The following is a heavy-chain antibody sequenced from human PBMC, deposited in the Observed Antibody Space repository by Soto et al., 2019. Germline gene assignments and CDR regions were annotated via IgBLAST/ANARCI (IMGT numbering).Heavy chain of an antibody. Sequence: SETLSLTCTVSGGSISSGDYYWSWIRQPPGKGLEGIGYIYYTGSSYYNPSLKSRVTISVDTSKNQSSLRLNSVTAADTAVYYCARVGRGANYESSCYIDNWGQGTLVTVSS. CDR2: IYYTGSS. CDR1: GGSISSGDYY. CDR3: ARVGRGANYESSCYIDN. V-gene: IGHV4-30-4*01. D-gene: IGHD3-22*01. J-gene: IGHJ4*02.